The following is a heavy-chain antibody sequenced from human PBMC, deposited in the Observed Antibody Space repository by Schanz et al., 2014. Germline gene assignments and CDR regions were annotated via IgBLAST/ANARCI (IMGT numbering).Heavy chain of an antibody. CDR2: ISSSSSYI. CDR1: GFTFNNFG. D-gene: IGHD2-21*01. CDR3: ARVVRLAYCGGDCYSGGYFDL. J-gene: IGHJ2*01. V-gene: IGHV3-21*01. Sequence: EVQLVESGGGLVKPGGSLRLSCAASGFTFNNFGMNWVRQAPGKGLEWVSSISSSSSYIYYADSVKGRFTISRDNAKNSLYLQMNSLRAEDTAVYYCARVVRLAYCGGDCYSGGYFDLWGRGTLVTVSS.